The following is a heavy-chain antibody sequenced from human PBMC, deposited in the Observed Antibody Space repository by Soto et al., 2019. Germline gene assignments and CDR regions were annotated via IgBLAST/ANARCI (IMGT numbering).Heavy chain of an antibody. CDR3: ARGGIVATMVRGVHDY. Sequence: LSLTCTVSGGSISSYYWSWIRQPPGKGLEWIGYIYYSGSTNYNPSHKSRVTISVDTSKNQFSLKLSSVTAADTAVYYCARGGIVATMVRGVHDYWGQGTLVTVSS. CDR1: GGSISSYY. J-gene: IGHJ4*02. D-gene: IGHD3-10*01. CDR2: IYYSGST. V-gene: IGHV4-59*01.